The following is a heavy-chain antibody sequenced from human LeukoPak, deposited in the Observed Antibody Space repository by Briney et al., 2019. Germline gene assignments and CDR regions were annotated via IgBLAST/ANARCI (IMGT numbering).Heavy chain of an antibody. CDR3: ARAGNYGSGSCAFDM. V-gene: IGHV3-74*01. Sequence: GGSLRLSCAASGFTFSSYWMHWVRQAPGKGLVWVSRISSDGSTTYADSVEGRFSISSDDAKNKPQLQMNSLRAEDTAVYYCARAGNYGSGSCAFDMWGQGTMVTVSS. J-gene: IGHJ3*02. CDR2: ISSDGST. CDR1: GFTFSSYW. D-gene: IGHD3-10*01.